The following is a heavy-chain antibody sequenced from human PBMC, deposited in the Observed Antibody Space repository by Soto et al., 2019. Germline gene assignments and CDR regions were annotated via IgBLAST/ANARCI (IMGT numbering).Heavy chain of an antibody. J-gene: IGHJ6*02. D-gene: IGHD5-18*01. CDR1: GGTFSSYA. Sequence: SVKVSCKASGGTFSSYAISWVRQAPGQGLEWMGGIIPIFGTANYAQKFQGRVTITADKSTSTAHMELSSLRSEDTAVYYCAREKNGYSYGTKTHGYYYGMDVWGQGTTVTVSS. CDR2: IIPIFGTA. V-gene: IGHV1-69*06. CDR3: AREKNGYSYGTKTHGYYYGMDV.